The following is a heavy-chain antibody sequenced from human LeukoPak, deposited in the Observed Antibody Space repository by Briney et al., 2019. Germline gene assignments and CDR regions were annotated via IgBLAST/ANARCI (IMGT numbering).Heavy chain of an antibody. V-gene: IGHV1-18*04. CDR3: ATGFSPPSPFTTGTTWYYYYGMDV. J-gene: IGHJ6*02. D-gene: IGHD1-1*01. CDR2: ISAYNGNT. CDR1: GYTFTGGF. Sequence: GASVKVSCKASGYTFTGGFIHWVRQAPGQGLEWMGWISAYNGNTNYAQKLQGRVTMTTDTSTSTAYMELRSLRSEDTAVYYCATGFSPPSPFTTGTTWYYYYGMDVWGQGTTVTVSS.